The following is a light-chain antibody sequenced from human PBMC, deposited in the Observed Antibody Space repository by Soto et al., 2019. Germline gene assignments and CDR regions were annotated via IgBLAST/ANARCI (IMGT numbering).Light chain of an antibody. J-gene: IGKJ1*01. V-gene: IGKV3-20*01. CDR2: GAS. CDR1: QSVSSSY. CDR3: QQYGSSPWT. Sequence: EIVLTQSPGTLSLSPGERATLSCRASQSVSSSYLAWYQQKPGQTPRLLIYGASSRATGIPNRFSGSGSGTDFTLIISGLEAEDFEVYYCQQYGSSPWTFGQGTKVESK.